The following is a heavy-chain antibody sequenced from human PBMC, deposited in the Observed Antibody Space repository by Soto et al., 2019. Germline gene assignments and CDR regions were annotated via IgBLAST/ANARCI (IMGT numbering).Heavy chain of an antibody. CDR3: ATVLYYYGSTYNLFDP. CDR2: FDPEDGET. CDR1: GYTLTELS. D-gene: IGHD3-10*01. Sequence: ASVKVSCKVSGYTLTELSMHWVRQAPGKGLEWMGGFDPEDGETIYAQKFQGRVTMTEDTSTYTAYMELSSLRSEDTAVYYCATVLYYYGSTYNLFDPWGQGTLVTVSS. J-gene: IGHJ5*02. V-gene: IGHV1-24*01.